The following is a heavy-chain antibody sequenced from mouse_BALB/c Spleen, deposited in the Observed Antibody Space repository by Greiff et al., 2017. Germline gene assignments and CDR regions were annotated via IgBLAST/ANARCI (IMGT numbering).Heavy chain of an antibody. Sequence: DVHLVESGGGLVKPGGSLKLSCAASGFTFSSYAMSWVRQTPEKRLEWVASISSGGSTYYPDSVKGRFTISRDNARNILYLQMSSLRSEDTAMYYCAREGFAYWGQGTLVTVSA. CDR2: ISSGGST. V-gene: IGHV5-6-5*01. CDR1: GFTFSSYA. J-gene: IGHJ3*01. CDR3: AREGFAY.